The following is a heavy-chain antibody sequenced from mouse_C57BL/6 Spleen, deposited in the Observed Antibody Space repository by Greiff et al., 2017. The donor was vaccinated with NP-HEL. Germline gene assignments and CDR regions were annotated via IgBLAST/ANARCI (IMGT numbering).Heavy chain of an antibody. J-gene: IGHJ2*01. CDR1: GYTFTSYW. D-gene: IGHD2-4*01. V-gene: IGHV1-64*01. CDR2: IHPNSGST. CDR3: ASHYDYYFDY. Sequence: QVQLQQPGAELVKPGASVKLSCKASGYTFTSYWMHWVKQRPGQGLEWIGMIHPNSGSTNYNEKFKSKATLTVDKSTSTAYMQLSSLTSEDSAVYYCASHYDYYFDYWGQGTTLTVSS.